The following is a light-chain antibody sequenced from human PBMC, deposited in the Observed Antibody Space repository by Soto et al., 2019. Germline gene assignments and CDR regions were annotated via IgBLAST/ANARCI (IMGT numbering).Light chain of an antibody. CDR3: QQYNNWPPWT. V-gene: IGKV1-5*03. CDR1: QTISSW. Sequence: DIQMTQSPSTLSGSVGDRVTITCRASQTISSWLAWYQQKPGKAPKLLIYKASTLKSGVPSRFSDSGSGTEFTLTISSLQSEDFAVYYCQQYNNWPPWTFGQGTKV. J-gene: IGKJ1*01. CDR2: KAS.